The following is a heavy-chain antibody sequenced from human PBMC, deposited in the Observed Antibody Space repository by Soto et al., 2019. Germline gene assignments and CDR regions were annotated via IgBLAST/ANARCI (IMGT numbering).Heavy chain of an antibody. CDR2: IIPIFGTA. D-gene: IGHD3-3*01. V-gene: IGHV1-69*13. Sequence: SVKVSCKASGGTFSSYAISWVRQAPGQGLEWMGGIIPIFGTANYAQKFQGRVTITADESTSTAYMELSSLRSEDTAVYYCATSGFLEWLSPNFDYWGQGTLVTVSS. J-gene: IGHJ4*02. CDR1: GGTFSSYA. CDR3: ATSGFLEWLSPNFDY.